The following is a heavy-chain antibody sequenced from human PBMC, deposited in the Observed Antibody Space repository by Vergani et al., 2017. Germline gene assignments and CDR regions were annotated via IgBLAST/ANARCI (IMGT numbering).Heavy chain of an antibody. J-gene: IGHJ6*03. D-gene: IGHD5-18*01. V-gene: IGHV1-69*01. Sequence: QVQLVQSGAEVKKPGSSVKVSCKASGGTFSSYAISWVRQAPGQGLEWMGGIIPIFGTANYAQKFQGRVTITADESTSTAYMELGSLRSEDTAVYYCARERARGDSYGRDYYYYMDVWGKGTTVTVSS. CDR3: ARERARGDSYGRDYYYYMDV. CDR1: GGTFSSYA. CDR2: IIPIFGTA.